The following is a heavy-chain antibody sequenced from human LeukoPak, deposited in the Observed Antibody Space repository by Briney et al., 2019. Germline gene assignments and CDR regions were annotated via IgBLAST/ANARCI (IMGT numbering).Heavy chain of an antibody. Sequence: PGGSLRLSCAASGFTFSSYSMNWVRQAPGKGLEWVSSISSSSSYIYYADSVKGRFTISRDNAKNSLYLQMNSLRAEDTAVYYCAKDTNFFYCSGGSCYFDYWGQGTLVTVSS. CDR2: ISSSSSYI. CDR1: GFTFSSYS. J-gene: IGHJ4*02. D-gene: IGHD2-15*01. CDR3: AKDTNFFYCSGGSCYFDY. V-gene: IGHV3-21*04.